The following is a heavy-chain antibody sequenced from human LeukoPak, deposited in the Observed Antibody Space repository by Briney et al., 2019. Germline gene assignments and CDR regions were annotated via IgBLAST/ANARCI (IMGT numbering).Heavy chain of an antibody. Sequence: SVKVSCKASGGTFSSYAIGWVRQAPGPGLEWMGGIIPIFGTANYAQQLQGRVTITADKSTSTAYTELSSLRSEDTAVYYCARGPEGITMVRGVLDYWGQGTLVTVSS. CDR3: ARGPEGITMVRGVLDY. V-gene: IGHV1-69*06. CDR1: GGTFSSYA. J-gene: IGHJ4*02. D-gene: IGHD3-10*01. CDR2: IIPIFGTA.